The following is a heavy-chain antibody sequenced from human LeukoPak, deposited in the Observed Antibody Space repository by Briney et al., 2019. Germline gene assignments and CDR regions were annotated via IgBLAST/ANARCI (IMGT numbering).Heavy chain of an antibody. CDR2: IYCSGST. J-gene: IGHJ6*03. V-gene: IGHV4-31*03. Sequence: SETLSLTCTVSGGSISSGGYYWSWIRQHPGKGLEWIGYIYCSGSTYYNPSLKSRVTISVDTSKNQFSLKLSSVTAADTAVYYCARGYGGNGYYYYYYMDVWGKGTTVTVSS. CDR1: GGSISSGGYY. D-gene: IGHD4-23*01. CDR3: ARGYGGNGYYYYYYMDV.